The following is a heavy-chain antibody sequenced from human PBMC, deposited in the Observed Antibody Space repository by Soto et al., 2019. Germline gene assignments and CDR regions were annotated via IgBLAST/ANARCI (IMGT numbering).Heavy chain of an antibody. J-gene: IGHJ4*02. Sequence: QVQLVESGGGVVQPGRSLRLSCAASGFTFSSYAMHWVRQAPGKGLEWVAVISYDGSNKYYADSVKGRFTISRDNSKNKLYLQINSMRAEYTAVYYCARGTEPYYDSSGYYYVFSYWGQGTLVTV. CDR2: ISYDGSNK. V-gene: IGHV3-30-3*01. CDR3: ARGTEPYYDSSGYYYVFSY. CDR1: GFTFSSYA. D-gene: IGHD3-22*01.